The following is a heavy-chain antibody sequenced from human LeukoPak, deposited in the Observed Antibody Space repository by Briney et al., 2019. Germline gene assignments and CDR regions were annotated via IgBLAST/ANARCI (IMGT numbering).Heavy chain of an antibody. V-gene: IGHV3-7*01. CDR3: ARDHITMVRGVITPFEY. D-gene: IGHD3-10*01. CDR2: IKQDGSEK. J-gene: IGHJ4*02. Sequence: GGSLRPSCAASGFTFSSYWMSWVRQAPGKGLEWVANIKQDGSEKYYVDSVKGRFTISRDNAKNSLYLQMNSLRAEDTAVYYCARDHITMVRGVITPFEYWGQGTLVTVSS. CDR1: GFTFSSYW.